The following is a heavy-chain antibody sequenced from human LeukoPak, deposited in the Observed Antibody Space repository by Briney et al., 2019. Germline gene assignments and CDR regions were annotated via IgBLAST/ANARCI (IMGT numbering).Heavy chain of an antibody. D-gene: IGHD2-15*01. CDR1: GFSFGNAW. V-gene: IGHV3-15*01. Sequence: GGFLRLSCAASGFSFGNAWMSWVRQTPGKGLEWLGRIKDKNNGETADYAAPVKGRFTISRDDSKNTVYLQMNSLKTGDTAVYYCTTELLHLQTWYYFDYWGQGTLVTVSS. J-gene: IGHJ4*02. CDR2: IKDKNNGETA. CDR3: TTELLHLQTWYYFDY.